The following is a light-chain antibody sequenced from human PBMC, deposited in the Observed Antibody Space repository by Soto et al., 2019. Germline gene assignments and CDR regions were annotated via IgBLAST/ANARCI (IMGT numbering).Light chain of an antibody. J-gene: IGKJ1*01. CDR3: QQLNSYLWT. Sequence: DIQLTQSPSFLSASVGDRVTITCRASQGISNYLTWYQQKPGKAPKLLIFAASTLQSGVPSRFSGSGSGTEFTLTISSLQPEDCATYYCQQLNSYLWTFGQGTKVEIK. CDR1: QGISNY. CDR2: AAS. V-gene: IGKV1-9*01.